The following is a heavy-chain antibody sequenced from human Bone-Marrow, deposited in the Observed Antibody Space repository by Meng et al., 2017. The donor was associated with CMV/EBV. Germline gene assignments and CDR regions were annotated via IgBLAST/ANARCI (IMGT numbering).Heavy chain of an antibody. V-gene: IGHV4-61*01. CDR1: GGSVSSGSYY. D-gene: IGHD3-10*01. J-gene: IGHJ4*02. CDR3: ARGTGIFGWTRPERGIDY. CDR2: IYYSGST. Sequence: GSLRLSCTVSGGSVSSGSYYWSWIRQPPGKGLEWIGYIYYSGSTNYNPSLKSRVTISVDTSKNQFPLKLSSVTAADTAVYYCARGTGIFGWTRPERGIDYWGQGTLVTVSS.